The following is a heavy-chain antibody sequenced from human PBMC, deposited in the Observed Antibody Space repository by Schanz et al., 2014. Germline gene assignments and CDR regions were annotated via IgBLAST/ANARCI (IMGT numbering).Heavy chain of an antibody. V-gene: IGHV1-18*01. D-gene: IGHD6-13*01. CDR1: GGTFSSFG. CDR3: ARDGVDAAAGGNY. J-gene: IGHJ4*02. Sequence: VQLEQSGAEVKKPGSSVKVSCKASGGTFSSFGINWVRQAPGQGLEWMGWITAYNGDTNYALKLQGRVTMTTDTSTGTAYMELRSLRYDDTAVYYCARDGVDAAAGGNYWGQGILVPVSA. CDR2: ITAYNGDT.